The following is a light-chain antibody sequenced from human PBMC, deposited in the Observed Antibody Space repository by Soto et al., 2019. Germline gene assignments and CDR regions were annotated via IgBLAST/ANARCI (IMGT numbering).Light chain of an antibody. J-gene: IGLJ1*01. CDR2: SNN. V-gene: IGLV1-44*01. Sequence: QSVLTQPPSASGTPGQRVTISCSGSSSNIGSNTVNWYQQLPGTAPKLLIYSNNQRPSGVPDRFSGSKSGTSASLAISGLQSEDEADYYCQSYDSSLTGWVFGTGTKV. CDR3: QSYDSSLTGWV. CDR1: SSNIGSNT.